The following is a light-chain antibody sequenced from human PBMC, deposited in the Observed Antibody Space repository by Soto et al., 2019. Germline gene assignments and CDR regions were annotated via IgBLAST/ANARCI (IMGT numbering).Light chain of an antibody. J-gene: IGKJ5*01. CDR1: QGISSY. CDR3: QQYENLPT. CDR2: AAS. Sequence: IQLTQSPSSLSASVGDRVTITCRASQGISSYLAWYQQKPGKAPKLLIYAASTLQSGVPSRFSGSGSGTDFTFTISRLQPEGIATYYCQQYENLPTFGQGTRLEIK. V-gene: IGKV1-9*01.